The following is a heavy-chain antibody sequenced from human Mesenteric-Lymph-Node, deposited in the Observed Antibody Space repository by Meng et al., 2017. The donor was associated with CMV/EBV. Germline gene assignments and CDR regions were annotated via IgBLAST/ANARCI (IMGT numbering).Heavy chain of an antibody. J-gene: IGHJ6*02. CDR1: GYTFSGYY. D-gene: IGHD2-2*01. V-gene: IGHV1-18*04. Sequence: ASVKVSCKASGYTFSGYYIHWVRQAPGQGLEWMGWISAYNGNTNYAQKLQGRVTMTTDTSTSTAYMELRSLRSDDTAVYYCARGPLGYCSSTSCYLMYYGMDVWGQETTVTVSS. CDR3: ARGPLGYCSSTSCYLMYYGMDV. CDR2: ISAYNGNT.